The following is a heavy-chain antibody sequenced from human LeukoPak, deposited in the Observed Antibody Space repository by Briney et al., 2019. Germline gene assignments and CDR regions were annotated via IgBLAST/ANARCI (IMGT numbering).Heavy chain of an antibody. J-gene: IGHJ4*02. V-gene: IGHV3-74*01. D-gene: IGHD3-10*01. CDR2: INTDGSIT. CDR3: ARDRGPRTGFMVREAYDY. CDR1: GFTFSDYW. Sequence: GGSLRLSCAASGFTFSDYWIHWVRQAPGKGLVWVSRINTDGSITNCADSVKGRFSISRDNAKNTLYLQMSSLRAEDTAVYYCARDRGPRTGFMVREAYDYWGQGTLVTVSS.